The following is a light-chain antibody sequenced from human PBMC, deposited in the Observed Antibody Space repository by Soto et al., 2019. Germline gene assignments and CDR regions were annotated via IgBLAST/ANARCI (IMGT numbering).Light chain of an antibody. J-gene: IGKJ4*01. Sequence: DIQLTQSPSFLSASVGDRVTITCRASQGINSYLAWYQQKPGRAPKLLIYGASSLQSGVPSRFSGSGSGTEFTLTISSLQPEDSATYYCQHLNSYPFTFGGGTNVEIK. CDR1: QGINSY. CDR2: GAS. V-gene: IGKV1-9*01. CDR3: QHLNSYPFT.